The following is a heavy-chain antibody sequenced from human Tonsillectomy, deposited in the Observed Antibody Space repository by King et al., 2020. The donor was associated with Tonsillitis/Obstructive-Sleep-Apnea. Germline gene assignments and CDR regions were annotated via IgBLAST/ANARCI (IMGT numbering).Heavy chain of an antibody. V-gene: IGHV3-23*04. Sequence: VQLVESGGGLVQPGGSLRLSCEASGFTFNNFAVSWVRQAPGKGLEWVSSISGSGGGTYYTHSVDGRFTVSRDNSRNTVYLQMNSLRVEDTAVYHCAKDRRSSGVSYYGMDVWGQGTTVTVSS. J-gene: IGHJ6*02. D-gene: IGHD6-19*01. CDR1: GFTFNNFA. CDR2: ISGSGGGT. CDR3: AKDRRSSGVSYYGMDV.